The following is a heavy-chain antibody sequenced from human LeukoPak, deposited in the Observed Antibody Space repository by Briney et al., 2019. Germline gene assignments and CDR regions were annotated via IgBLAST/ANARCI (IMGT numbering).Heavy chain of an antibody. D-gene: IGHD1-14*01. CDR2: ISALTGDT. J-gene: IGHJ5*02. CDR1: GYNFNDFG. Sequence: ASVKVSCKASGYNFNDFGVTWVRQARGKGLEWLGWISALTGDTNYAQKFQGRLTMTTHTSTDTAYMEMRSLRSDDTAVYYCAREVTGRAFDPWGQGTLVVVSS. CDR3: AREVTGRAFDP. V-gene: IGHV1-18*01.